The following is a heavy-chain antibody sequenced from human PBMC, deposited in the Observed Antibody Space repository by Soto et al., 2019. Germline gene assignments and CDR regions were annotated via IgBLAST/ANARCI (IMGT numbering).Heavy chain of an antibody. CDR2: ISSNGGST. Sequence: GGSLRLSCAASGFTFRSYSMHWVRQAPGKGLEYVTAISSNGGSTYYANSVKGRFTISRDNSKNTLYLQMGSLRAEDMAVYYCARGGWDSSGWYVPLYYYYYGMDVWGQGTTVTVSS. CDR1: GFTFRSYS. J-gene: IGHJ6*02. CDR3: ARGGWDSSGWYVPLYYYYYGMDV. V-gene: IGHV3-64*01. D-gene: IGHD6-19*01.